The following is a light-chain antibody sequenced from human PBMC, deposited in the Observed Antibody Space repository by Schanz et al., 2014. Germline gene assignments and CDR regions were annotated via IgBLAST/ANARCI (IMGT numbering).Light chain of an antibody. Sequence: SALTQPASVSGSPGQSVAISCTGTSGDVGGYNYVSWYQQHPGRAPKLMIYEVTKRPSGVPDRFSGSKSGNTASLTVSGLQAEDEADYYCSSYSGSDIVLFGGGTKLTVL. V-gene: IGLV2-8*01. CDR1: SGDVGGYNY. CDR3: SSYSGSDIVL. J-gene: IGLJ2*01. CDR2: EVT.